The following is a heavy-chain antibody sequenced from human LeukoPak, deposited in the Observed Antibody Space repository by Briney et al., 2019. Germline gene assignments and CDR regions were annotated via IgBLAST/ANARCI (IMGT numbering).Heavy chain of an antibody. CDR2: IWYDGSNK. CDR3: ARAGYGDYLDNIAFDI. J-gene: IGHJ3*02. V-gene: IGHV3-33*01. Sequence: GGSLRLSCAASGFTFSSYGMHWVRQAPGKGLEWVAVIWYDGSNKYYADSVKGRFTISRDNSKNTLYLQMNSLRAEDTAVNYCARAGYGDYLDNIAFDIWGQGTMVTVSS. CDR1: GFTFSSYG. D-gene: IGHD4-17*01.